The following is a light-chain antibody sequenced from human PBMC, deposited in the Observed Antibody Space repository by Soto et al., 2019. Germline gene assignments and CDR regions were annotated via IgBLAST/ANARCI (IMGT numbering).Light chain of an antibody. CDR1: QSVSSY. Sequence: EVVMTQSPATLSVSLGDRATLSCRASQSVSSYFAWYQQKPGQAPRLLIYGASTRATGIPARFSGSGSGTEFTLTISSLQSEDFAVYSCQQYNNWPLTFGGGTKVEIK. V-gene: IGKV3-15*01. J-gene: IGKJ4*01. CDR2: GAS. CDR3: QQYNNWPLT.